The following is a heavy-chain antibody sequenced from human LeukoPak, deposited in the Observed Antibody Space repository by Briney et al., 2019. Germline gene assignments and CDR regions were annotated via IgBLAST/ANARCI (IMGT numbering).Heavy chain of an antibody. Sequence: GESLKISRKGSGYSFTSYWIGWVRQMPGKGLEWMGIIYPGDSDTRYSPSFQGQVTISADKSISTAYLQWSSLKASDTAMYYCARVVGAYAYGPVDAFDIWGQGTMVTVSS. CDR2: IYPGDSDT. J-gene: IGHJ3*02. CDR3: ARVVGAYAYGPVDAFDI. V-gene: IGHV5-51*01. CDR1: GYSFTSYW. D-gene: IGHD1-26*01.